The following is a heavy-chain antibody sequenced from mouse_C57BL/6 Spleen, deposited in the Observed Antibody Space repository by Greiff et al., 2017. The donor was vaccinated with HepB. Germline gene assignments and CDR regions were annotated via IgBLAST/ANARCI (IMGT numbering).Heavy chain of an antibody. V-gene: IGHV1-78*01. CDR3: ASSPNDGPYYAMDY. CDR1: GYTFTDHT. Sequence: VQLQQSDAVLVKPGASVKISCKVSGYTFTDHTIHWMKQRPEQGLEWIGYIYPRDGSTKYNEKFKGKATLTADKSASTAYMQLNSLTSEDSAVYFCASSPNDGPYYAMDYWGQGTSVTVSS. CDR2: IYPRDGST. J-gene: IGHJ4*01. D-gene: IGHD1-1*01.